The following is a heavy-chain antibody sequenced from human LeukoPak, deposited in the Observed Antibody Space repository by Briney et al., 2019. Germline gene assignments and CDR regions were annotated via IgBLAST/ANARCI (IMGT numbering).Heavy chain of an antibody. V-gene: IGHV4-31*03. CDR2: IYYSGST. Sequence: SETLSLTCTVSGGSISSGGYYWSWMRQHPGKGLEWIGYIYYSGSTYYNPSLKSRVTISVDTSKNQFSLKLSSVTAADPAVYYCARDRITMVRARSFYGMDVWGQGTTVTVSS. J-gene: IGHJ6*02. CDR1: GGSISSGGYY. D-gene: IGHD3-10*01. CDR3: ARDRITMVRARSFYGMDV.